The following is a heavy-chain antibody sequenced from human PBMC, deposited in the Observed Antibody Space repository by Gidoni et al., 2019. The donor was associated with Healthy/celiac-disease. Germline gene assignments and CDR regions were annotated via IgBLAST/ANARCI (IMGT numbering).Heavy chain of an antibody. D-gene: IGHD4-17*01. Sequence: EVQLVESGGGLVKPGGSLRLSCAASGFTFSNAWMSWVRQAPGKGLEWVGRIKSKTDGGTTDYAAPVKGRFTISRDDSKNTLYLQMNSLKTEDTAVYYCTTDPDTVTLLRNFDYWGQGTLVTVSS. CDR1: GFTFSNAW. J-gene: IGHJ4*02. V-gene: IGHV3-15*01. CDR2: IKSKTDGGTT. CDR3: TTDPDTVTLLRNFDY.